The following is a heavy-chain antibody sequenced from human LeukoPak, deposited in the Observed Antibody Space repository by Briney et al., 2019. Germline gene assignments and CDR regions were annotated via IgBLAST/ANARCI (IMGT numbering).Heavy chain of an antibody. D-gene: IGHD1-7*01. CDR3: ARDVITGSKPFDY. V-gene: IGHV4-39*02. CDR1: GGSINSSSYF. J-gene: IGHJ4*02. Sequence: SETLSLTCTVSGGSINSSSYFWGWIRQPPGRGLEWIGSIYYSESTYYNPSLKSRVTISVDTSKNQFSLRLSSVTAADTAVYYCARDVITGSKPFDYWGQGTLVTVSS. CDR2: IYYSEST.